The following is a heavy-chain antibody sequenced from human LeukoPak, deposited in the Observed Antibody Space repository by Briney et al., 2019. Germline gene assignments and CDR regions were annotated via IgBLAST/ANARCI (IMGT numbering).Heavy chain of an antibody. J-gene: IGHJ4*02. D-gene: IGHD6-19*01. CDR3: ARDSYSSGWSDY. Sequence: GSLRLSCAASGFTVSSNYMSWVRQPPGKGLEWIGEIYHSGSTNYNPSLKSRVTISVDKSKNQFSLKLSSVTAADTAVYYCARDSYSSGWSDYWGQGTLVTVSS. CDR1: GFTVSSNY. V-gene: IGHV4-4*02. CDR2: IYHSGST.